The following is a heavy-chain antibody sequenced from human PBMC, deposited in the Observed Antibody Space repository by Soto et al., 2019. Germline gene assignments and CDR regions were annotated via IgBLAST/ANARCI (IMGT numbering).Heavy chain of an antibody. CDR3: ARDYYGSGTHPPRYFDL. D-gene: IGHD3-10*01. V-gene: IGHV1-18*01. Sequence: QVQLVQSGAEVKKPGASVKVSCKASGYTFTSYGISWVRQAPGHGLEWMGWISAYNGNTNYAQKLQGRVTMTTDTSTSTAYMELRSLRSDDTAVYYCARDYYGSGTHPPRYFDLWGRGTLVTVSS. CDR2: ISAYNGNT. J-gene: IGHJ2*01. CDR1: GYTFTSYG.